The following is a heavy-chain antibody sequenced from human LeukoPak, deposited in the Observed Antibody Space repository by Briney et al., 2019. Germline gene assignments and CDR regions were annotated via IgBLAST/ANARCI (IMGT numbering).Heavy chain of an antibody. CDR1: GFTFSYAW. J-gene: IGHJ4*02. D-gene: IGHD3-9*01. V-gene: IGHV3-48*02. CDR2: IGSSSGTI. Sequence: GGSLRLSCAASGFTFSYAWMTWVRQAPGKGLEWVSYIGSSSGTIYYADSVKGRFTISRDNGKNSLYLQMNSLRDEDTAVYYCARTTGYNYCFDYWGQPT. CDR3: ARTTGYNYCFDY.